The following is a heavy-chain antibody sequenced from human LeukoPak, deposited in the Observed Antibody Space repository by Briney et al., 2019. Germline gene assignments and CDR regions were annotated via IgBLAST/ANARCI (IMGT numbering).Heavy chain of an antibody. V-gene: IGHV1-18*01. J-gene: IGHJ4*02. D-gene: IGHD1-26*01. Sequence: GASLKVSCKASGYTFTTTYINWVRQAPGQGLEWMGWISACNGKTNYAQKFQGRVTMTTDSSTSTAYMDLTSLRSDDTAVYYCARGGTYYPCIDYWGQGTLVTVSS. CDR3: ARGGTYYPCIDY. CDR2: ISACNGKT. CDR1: GYTFTTTY.